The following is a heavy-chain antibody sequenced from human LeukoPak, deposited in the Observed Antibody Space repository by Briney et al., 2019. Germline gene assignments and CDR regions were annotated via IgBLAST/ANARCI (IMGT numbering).Heavy chain of an antibody. CDR1: GYTFTGYY. Sequence: ASVKVSCKASGYTFTGYYMHWVRQAPGQGLEWMGWINPNSGGTNYAQKFQGRVTMTRDTSISTAYIELSRLRSDDTAVYYCARGPNLRFLEWLPTGYMDVWGKGTTVTVSS. D-gene: IGHD3-3*01. CDR3: ARGPNLRFLEWLPTGYMDV. V-gene: IGHV1-2*02. J-gene: IGHJ6*03. CDR2: INPNSGGT.